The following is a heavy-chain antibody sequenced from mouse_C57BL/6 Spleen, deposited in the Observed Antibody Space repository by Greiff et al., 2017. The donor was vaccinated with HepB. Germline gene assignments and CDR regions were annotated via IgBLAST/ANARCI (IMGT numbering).Heavy chain of an antibody. V-gene: IGHV1-82*01. CDR3: ARRAGAMDY. CDR2: IYPGDGDT. CDR1: GYAFSSSW. J-gene: IGHJ4*01. Sequence: VKLQQSGPELVKPGASVKISCKASGYAFSSSWMNWVKQRPGKGLEWIGRIYPGDGDTNYNGKFKGKATLTADKSSSTAYMQLSSLTSEDSAVYFCARRAGAMDYWGQGTSVTVSS.